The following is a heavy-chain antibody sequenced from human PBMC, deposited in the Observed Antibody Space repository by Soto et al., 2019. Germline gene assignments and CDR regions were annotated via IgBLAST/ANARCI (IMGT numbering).Heavy chain of an antibody. D-gene: IGHD3-22*01. V-gene: IGHV4-59*01. J-gene: IGHJ6*02. CDR2: IYYSGST. Sequence: SETLSLTCTVSGGSISSYYWSWIRQPPGKGLEWIGYIYYSGSTNYNPSLKSRVTISVDTSKNQFSLKLSSVTAADTAVYYCARVPYDSSGYTFYGMDVWGQGTTVTVSS. CDR1: GGSISSYY. CDR3: ARVPYDSSGYTFYGMDV.